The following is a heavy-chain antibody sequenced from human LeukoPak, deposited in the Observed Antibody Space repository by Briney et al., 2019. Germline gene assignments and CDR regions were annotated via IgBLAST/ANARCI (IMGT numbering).Heavy chain of an antibody. Sequence: SSETLSLTCTVSGGSISSYYWGWIRQPPGKGLEWIGEINHSGSTNYNPSLKSRVTISVDTSKNQFSLKLSSVTAADTAVYYCARVMGYSGSYVDYWGQGTLVTVSS. V-gene: IGHV4-34*01. CDR2: INHSGST. D-gene: IGHD1-26*01. J-gene: IGHJ4*02. CDR3: ARVMGYSGSYVDY. CDR1: GGSISSYY.